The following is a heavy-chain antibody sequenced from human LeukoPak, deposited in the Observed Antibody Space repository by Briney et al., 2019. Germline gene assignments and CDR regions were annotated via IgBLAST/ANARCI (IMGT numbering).Heavy chain of an antibody. J-gene: IGHJ4*02. V-gene: IGHV3-53*01. CDR3: AKSSDYDILTGYPADY. CDR2: IYSGGST. CDR1: GFTVSSNY. D-gene: IGHD3-9*01. Sequence: GGSLRLSCAASGFTVSSNYMSWVRQAPGKGLEWVSVIYSGGSTYYADSVKGRFTISRDNSKNTLYLQMNSLRAEDTAIYYCAKSSDYDILTGYPADYWGQGTLVTVSS.